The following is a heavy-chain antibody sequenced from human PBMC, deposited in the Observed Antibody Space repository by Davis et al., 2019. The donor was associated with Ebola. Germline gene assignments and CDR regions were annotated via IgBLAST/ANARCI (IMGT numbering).Heavy chain of an antibody. J-gene: IGHJ3*02. CDR2: IYTGDSDT. Sequence: PGGSLRLSCKDSGNSFTSHWIGWVRQMPGKGLEWMGIIYTGDSDTRYSPSFQGQVTISADKSISTAYLQWSSLKASDTAMYYCARPAVARSGDAFDIWGQGTMVTVSS. D-gene: IGHD6-19*01. V-gene: IGHV5-51*01. CDR1: GNSFTSHW. CDR3: ARPAVARSGDAFDI.